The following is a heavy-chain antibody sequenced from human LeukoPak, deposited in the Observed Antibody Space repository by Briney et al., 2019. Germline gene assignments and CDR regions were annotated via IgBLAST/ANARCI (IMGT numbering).Heavy chain of an antibody. V-gene: IGHV4-59*12. CDR1: GGSISSYY. J-gene: IGHJ4*02. D-gene: IGHD3-3*01. Sequence: SETLSLTCTVSGGSISSYYWSWIRQPPGKGLECIGYIYYSGSTNYNPSLKSRVTISVDTSKNQFSLKLSSVTAADTAVYYCARGYGFWSGYYNDYFDDWGQGTLVTVSS. CDR3: ARGYGFWSGYYNDYFDD. CDR2: IYYSGST.